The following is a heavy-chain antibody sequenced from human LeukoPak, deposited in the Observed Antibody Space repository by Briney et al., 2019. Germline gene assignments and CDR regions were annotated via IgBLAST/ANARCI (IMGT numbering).Heavy chain of an antibody. CDR2: IYTSGST. CDR1: GYSISSGYY. J-gene: IGHJ3*02. D-gene: IGHD3-10*01. V-gene: IGHV4-4*07. Sequence: SETLSLTCAVSGYSISSGYYWSWIRQPAGKGLEWIGRIYTSGSTNYNPSLKSRVTMSVDTSKNQFSLKLSSVTAADTAVYYCARDSVWFGESHDAFDIWGQGTMVTVSS. CDR3: ARDSVWFGESHDAFDI.